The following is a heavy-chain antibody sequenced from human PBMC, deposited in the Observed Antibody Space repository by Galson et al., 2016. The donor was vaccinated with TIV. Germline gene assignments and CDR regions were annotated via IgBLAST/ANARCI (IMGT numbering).Heavy chain of an antibody. V-gene: IGHV3-33*01. CDR2: IWYDGSKK. J-gene: IGHJ6*02. CDR3: ARVVTIFGVVIPYNGMDV. Sequence: SLRLSCAASGFTFSSYGMHWVRQAPGKGLEWVAVIWYDGSKKYYGDSVKGRFTISRDNSKNTLYLQMNSLRAEDTAVYYCARVVTIFGVVIPYNGMDVWGQGTTV. D-gene: IGHD3-3*01. CDR1: GFTFSSYG.